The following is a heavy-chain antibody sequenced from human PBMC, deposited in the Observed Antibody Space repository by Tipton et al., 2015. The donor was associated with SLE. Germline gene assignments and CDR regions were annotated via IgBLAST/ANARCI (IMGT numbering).Heavy chain of an antibody. V-gene: IGHV5-51*03. CDR3: AKRGHSSGYPN. CDR1: GYNFANYW. Sequence: QLVQSGAEVKKPGESLKISCKGSGYNFANYWIGWVRQMPGKGLEWMGIIYPGDSETRYSPSFQGQVTISADKSITTAYLQWSSLEASDTAMYFWAKRGHSSGYPNWGQGTLVTVSS. CDR2: IYPGDSET. J-gene: IGHJ4*02. D-gene: IGHD3-22*01.